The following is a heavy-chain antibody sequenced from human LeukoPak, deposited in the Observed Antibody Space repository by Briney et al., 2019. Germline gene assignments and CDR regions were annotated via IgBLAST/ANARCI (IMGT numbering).Heavy chain of an antibody. CDR2: INHSGST. CDR1: SGSISFYY. Sequence: SETLSHTCTVSSGSISFYYWSWIRQPPGKGLEWIGEINHSGSTNYNPSLKSRVTISVDTSKNQISLKLSSVTAADTAVYYCARGPGSTRDYWGQGTLVTVSS. D-gene: IGHD1-14*01. CDR3: ARGPGSTRDY. V-gene: IGHV4-34*01. J-gene: IGHJ4*02.